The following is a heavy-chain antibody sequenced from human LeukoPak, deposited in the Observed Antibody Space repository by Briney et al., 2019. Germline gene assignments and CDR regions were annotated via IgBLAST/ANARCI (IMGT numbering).Heavy chain of an antibody. Sequence: GGTLRLSCAASGFTFSGYWIHWVRQAPVKGLEWVSRVNSDGSRTDYADSVKGRFTISRDNAKNTLFLHMHRLRPEDTAVYYCTRSPYSSSWAFEYWGQGTLVSVPS. CDR1: GFTFSGYW. V-gene: IGHV3-74*01. D-gene: IGHD6-13*01. CDR3: TRSPYSSSWAFEY. J-gene: IGHJ4*02. CDR2: VNSDGSRT.